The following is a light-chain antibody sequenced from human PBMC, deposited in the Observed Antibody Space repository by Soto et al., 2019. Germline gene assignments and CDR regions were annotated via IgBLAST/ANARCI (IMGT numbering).Light chain of an antibody. J-gene: IGLJ2*01. CDR3: SSYTSKSSLI. Sequence: QSVLTQPASVSGSPGQSITISCAGTMRDVGAYNLVSWYQQHPGRAPQLIIYEVRNRPSGISFRFSGSKSGNTASLTISGLQAEAEADYYCSSYTSKSSLIFGGGTKVTVL. V-gene: IGLV2-14*01. CDR1: MRDVGAYNL. CDR2: EVR.